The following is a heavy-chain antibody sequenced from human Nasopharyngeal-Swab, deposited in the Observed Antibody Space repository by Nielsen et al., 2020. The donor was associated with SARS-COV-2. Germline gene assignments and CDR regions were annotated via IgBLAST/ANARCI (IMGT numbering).Heavy chain of an antibody. CDR2: ISSSGSTI. J-gene: IGHJ5*02. D-gene: IGHD5-12*01. CDR1: GFTFSSYE. V-gene: IGHV3-48*03. Sequence: GSLRLSCAASGFTFSSYEMNWVRQAPEKGLEWVSYISSSGSTIYYADSVKGRFTISRDNAKNSLYLQMNSLRAEDTAVYYCARVSGYSGYDFYNWFDPWGQGTLVTVSS. CDR3: ARVSGYSGYDFYNWFDP.